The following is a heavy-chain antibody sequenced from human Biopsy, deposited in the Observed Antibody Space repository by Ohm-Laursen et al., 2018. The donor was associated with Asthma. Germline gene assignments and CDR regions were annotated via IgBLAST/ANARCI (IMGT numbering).Heavy chain of an antibody. D-gene: IGHD3-22*01. Sequence: SLRLSCAATGFTFTDYWMHWVRHAPGKGLVWVSRINVEGTTTNYADSVKGRFTISRDNAKNTLYLQMNSLRAEDTAVYYCVKDTVEDRGGYYTFDVWGQGTKVTVSS. CDR3: VKDTVEDRGGYYTFDV. J-gene: IGHJ3*01. V-gene: IGHV3-74*01. CDR1: GFTFTDYW. CDR2: INVEGTTT.